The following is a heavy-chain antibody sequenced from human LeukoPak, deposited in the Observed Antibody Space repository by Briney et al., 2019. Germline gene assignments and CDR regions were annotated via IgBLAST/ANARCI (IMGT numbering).Heavy chain of an antibody. CDR2: IYSGGIT. CDR3: ASESVAVAGYMVV. J-gene: IGHJ6*03. CDR1: GFTFSDYA. D-gene: IGHD6-19*01. Sequence: PGGSLRLSCAASGFTFSDYAMHWVRQAPGKGLEWVSVIYSGGITYYADSVKGRFTISRDNSKNTLYLQMTSLRAEDTAVYYCASESVAVAGYMVVWGKGTTVTVSS. V-gene: IGHV3-53*01.